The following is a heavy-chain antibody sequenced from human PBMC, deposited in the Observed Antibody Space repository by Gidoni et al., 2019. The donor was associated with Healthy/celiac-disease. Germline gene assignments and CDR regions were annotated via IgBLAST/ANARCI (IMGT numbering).Heavy chain of an antibody. Sequence: QVQLQQWGAGLLMPSETLSPTCAVSGGSVSGYYWCWIRQPPGKGLELFGELTHSGTTNYTPSLKSRVTISVDTSKTQFSLKLGSVPAADTAVYYCARPRSIAARRWYFALWGRGTLVTVSS. V-gene: IGHV4-34*01. CDR1: GGSVSGYY. D-gene: IGHD6-6*01. CDR3: ARPRSIAARRWYFAL. J-gene: IGHJ2*01. CDR2: LTHSGTT.